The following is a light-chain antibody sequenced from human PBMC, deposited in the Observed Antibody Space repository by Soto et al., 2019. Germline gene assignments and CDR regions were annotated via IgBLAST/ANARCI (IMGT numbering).Light chain of an antibody. CDR2: DNN. J-gene: IGLJ2*01. CDR1: SSNIGNNY. CDR3: GTWDSSLSAVV. V-gene: IGLV1-51*01. Sequence: QSVLTQPPSVSAAPGQKVTISCSGSSSNIGNNYVSWYQQLPGTAPKLLIYDNNKRPSGIPDRFPGSKSGTSATLGITGLQTGDEAVYYCGTWDSSLSAVVFGGGTKVTVL.